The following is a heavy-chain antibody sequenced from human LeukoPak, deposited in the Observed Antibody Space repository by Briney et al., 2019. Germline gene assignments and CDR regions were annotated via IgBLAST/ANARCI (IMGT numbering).Heavy chain of an antibody. CDR3: ARGAIGYSSSWYRYRFPTLLDY. D-gene: IGHD6-13*01. CDR2: INHSGST. CDR1: GGSFSGYY. Sequence: SETLSLTCAVYGGSFSGYYWSWIRQPPGKGLEWIGEINHSGSTNYNPSLKSRVTISVDTSKNQFSLKLSSVTAADTAVYYCARGAIGYSSSWYRYRFPTLLDYWGQGTLVTVSS. J-gene: IGHJ4*02. V-gene: IGHV4-34*01.